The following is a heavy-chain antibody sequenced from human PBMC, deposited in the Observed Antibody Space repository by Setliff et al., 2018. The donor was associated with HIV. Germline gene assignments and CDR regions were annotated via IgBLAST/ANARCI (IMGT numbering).Heavy chain of an antibody. J-gene: IGHJ4*02. Sequence: PGKGREWIGYXYDSGSXXXNXXXXSRITMSVETSXNQFSLALTSVTAADTALYYCARTIQPSSSPFDFWGQGILVTVSS. CDR2: XYDSGSX. CDR3: ARTIQPSSSPFDF. D-gene: IGHD6-19*01. V-gene: IGHV4-31*02.